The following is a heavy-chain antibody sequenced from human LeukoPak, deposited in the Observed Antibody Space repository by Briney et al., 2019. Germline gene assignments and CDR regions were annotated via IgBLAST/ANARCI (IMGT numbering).Heavy chain of an antibody. D-gene: IGHD6-19*01. Sequence: SETLSLTCTVSGGSISSYYWSWIRQPAGKGLEWIGRIYTSGSTNYNPSLKSRVTMSVDTSKNQFSLKLSSVTAADTAVYYCARADHSSGWYYFDYWGQGTLVTVSS. J-gene: IGHJ4*02. CDR3: ARADHSSGWYYFDY. CDR2: IYTSGST. V-gene: IGHV4-4*07. CDR1: GGSISSYY.